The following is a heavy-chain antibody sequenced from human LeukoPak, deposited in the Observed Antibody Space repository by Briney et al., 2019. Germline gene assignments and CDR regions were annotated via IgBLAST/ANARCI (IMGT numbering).Heavy chain of an antibody. CDR1: GGSISSYY. D-gene: IGHD3-10*01. CDR2: IYYSGST. CDR3: ARDPSSGKTDERGLDY. V-gene: IGHV4-59*12. Sequence: SETLSLTCTVSGGSISSYYWSWIRQPPGKGLEWIGYIYYSGSTNYNPSLKSRVTISVDTSKNQFSLKLSSVTAADTAVYYCARDPSSGKTDERGLDYWGQGTLVTVSS. J-gene: IGHJ4*02.